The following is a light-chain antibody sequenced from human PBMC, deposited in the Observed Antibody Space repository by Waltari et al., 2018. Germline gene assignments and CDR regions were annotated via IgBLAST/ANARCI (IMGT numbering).Light chain of an antibody. CDR3: ETGGHGTWV. J-gene: IGLJ3*02. CDR1: SGHSSNI. V-gene: IGLV4-69*01. Sequence: QLVLTQSPSASASLGASVKLTCTLSSGHSSNIIAWLQQRPERGPRSLMKVNSDGRHSKGDDIPDRFSGSSSGAERYLTISSRQSEDEADYYCETGGHGTWVFGGGTKLTVL. CDR2: VNSDGRH.